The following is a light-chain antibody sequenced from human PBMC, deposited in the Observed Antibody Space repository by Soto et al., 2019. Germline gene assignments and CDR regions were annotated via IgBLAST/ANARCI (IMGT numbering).Light chain of an antibody. Sequence: IVMTQSPLSLPVTPGEPASISCRSSQSLLHSKGRNYLDWYLQKPGQSPHLLIYLGSERASGVPDRFSGSGSGTDFILQINGVEAEDVGVYYCMQALQTPNTFGQGTKLEIK. CDR3: MQALQTPNT. J-gene: IGKJ2*01. CDR2: LGS. V-gene: IGKV2-28*01. CDR1: QSLLHSKGRNY.